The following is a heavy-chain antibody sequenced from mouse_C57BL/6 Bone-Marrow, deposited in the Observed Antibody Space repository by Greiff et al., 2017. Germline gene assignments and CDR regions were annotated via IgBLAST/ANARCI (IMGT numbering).Heavy chain of an antibody. V-gene: IGHV1-82*01. CDR3: ARSDYGSSYFAY. CDR2: IYPGDGDT. CDR1: GYAFSSSW. J-gene: IGHJ3*01. D-gene: IGHD1-1*01. Sequence: VQWVESGPELVKPGASVKISCKASGYAFSSSWMNWVKQRPGKGLEWIGRIYPGDGDTNYNGKFKGKATLTADKSSSTAYMQLSSLTSEDSAVYFCARSDYGSSYFAYWGQGTLVTVSA.